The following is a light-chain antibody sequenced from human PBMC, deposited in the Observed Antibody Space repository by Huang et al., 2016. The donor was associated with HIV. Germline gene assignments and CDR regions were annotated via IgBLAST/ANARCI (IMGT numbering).Light chain of an antibody. Sequence: DIQMTQSPSTLSASVRDRVTITCRASQSIGTWLAWYQQIPGNAPKLLIYTASSLESGVPSRFNGSGSGTEFTLTISSLQPGDFATYYCQQSNSYPYSFGQGTKLEIK. CDR3: QQSNSYPYS. J-gene: IGKJ2*03. CDR2: TAS. CDR1: QSIGTW. V-gene: IGKV1-5*03.